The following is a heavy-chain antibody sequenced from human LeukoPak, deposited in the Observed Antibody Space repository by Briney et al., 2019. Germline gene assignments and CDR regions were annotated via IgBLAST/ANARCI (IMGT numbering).Heavy chain of an antibody. D-gene: IGHD2-2*01. CDR1: GYTLTELS. CDR3: ARVSSSCSSTSCYAKWRYYYYMDV. V-gene: IGHV1-24*01. J-gene: IGHJ6*03. CDR2: FDPEDGET. Sequence: GASVKVSCKVSGYTLTELSMHWVRQAPGKGLEWMGGFDPEDGETIYAQKFQGRVTMTEDTSTDTAYMELRSLRSDDTAVYYCARVSSSCSSTSCYAKWRYYYYMDVWGKGTTVTISS.